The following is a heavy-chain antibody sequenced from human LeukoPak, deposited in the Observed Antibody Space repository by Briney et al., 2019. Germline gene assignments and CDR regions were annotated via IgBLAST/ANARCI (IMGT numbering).Heavy chain of an antibody. CDR1: GFTFSSYS. Sequence: PGGSLRLSCAASGFTFSSYSMNWVRQAPGKGLEWVSYISSSSSTIYYADSVEGRFTISRDNSKNTLYLQMNSLRAEDTAVYYCARDVSSWLDYWGQGTLVTVSS. CDR2: ISSSSSTI. V-gene: IGHV3-48*01. D-gene: IGHD6-13*01. J-gene: IGHJ4*02. CDR3: ARDVSSWLDY.